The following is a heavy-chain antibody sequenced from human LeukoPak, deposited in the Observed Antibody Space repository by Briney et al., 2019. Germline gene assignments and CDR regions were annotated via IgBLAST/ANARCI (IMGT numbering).Heavy chain of an antibody. CDR1: GFPFSRYT. V-gene: IGHV3-21*01. CDR2: ISYSSWHI. CDR3: ARDRRKQRGYYSCYTDV. J-gene: IGHJ6*03. Sequence: GGSLTLSCRVSGFPFSRYTKKGVRRAPGGGREGVSSISYSSWHIYYTPSVKGRVTIPRDTDKNSLYLQMNPLSAEHTAVYHCARDRRKQRGYYSCYTDVSGKGTTV.